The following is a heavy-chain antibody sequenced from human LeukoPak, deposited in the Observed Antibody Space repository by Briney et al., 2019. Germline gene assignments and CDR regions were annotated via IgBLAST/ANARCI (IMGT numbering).Heavy chain of an antibody. Sequence: GGSLRLSCAVSGLTFSSNSMNWVRQAPGKGLEWVSSISSSSSSRYYADSVKGRFTISRDNAKNSLYLQMNSLRAEDTAVYYGARAGSNRWLFDYWGQGTLVTVSS. CDR2: ISSSSSSR. CDR3: ARAGSNRWLFDY. J-gene: IGHJ4*02. V-gene: IGHV3-21*01. CDR1: GLTFSSNS. D-gene: IGHD3-22*01.